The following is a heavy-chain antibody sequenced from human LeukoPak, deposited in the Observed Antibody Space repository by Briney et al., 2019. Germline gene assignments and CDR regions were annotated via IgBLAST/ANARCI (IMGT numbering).Heavy chain of an antibody. J-gene: IGHJ4*02. D-gene: IGHD2-2*01. CDR3: AKGYCSSASCANRADY. CDR1: GFTFSSYA. CDR2: ISGSGGST. V-gene: IGHV3-23*01. Sequence: GGSLRLSCAASGFTFSSYAMSWVRQAPGKGLERVSAISGSGGSTYYADSVKGRFTISRDNSKNTLYLQMNSLRAKDTAVYYCAKGYCSSASCANRADYWGQGTLVTVSS.